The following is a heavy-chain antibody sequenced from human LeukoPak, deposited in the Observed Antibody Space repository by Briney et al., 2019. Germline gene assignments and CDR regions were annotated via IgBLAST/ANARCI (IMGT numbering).Heavy chain of an antibody. Sequence: PGGSLRLSCAASGFTFSSYSMTWVRQAPGKGLEWVSSISSSSSYIYYADSVKGRFTISRDNAKNPLYLQMNSLRAEDTAVYYCARALPTHTALSYWGQGTLVTVSS. CDR1: GFTFSSYS. J-gene: IGHJ4*02. CDR2: ISSSSSYI. CDR3: ARALPTHTALSY. D-gene: IGHD5-18*01. V-gene: IGHV3-21*01.